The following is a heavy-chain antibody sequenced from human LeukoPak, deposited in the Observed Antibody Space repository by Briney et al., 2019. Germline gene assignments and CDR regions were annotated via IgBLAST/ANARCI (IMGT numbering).Heavy chain of an antibody. V-gene: IGHV3-30*03. D-gene: IGHD2-2*02. CDR2: ISYDGSNK. CDR1: GFTFSSYG. Sequence: PGRSQRLSCAASGFTFSSYGMHWVRQAPGKGLEWVAVISYDGSNKYYADSVKGRFTISRDNSKNTLYLQMNSLRAEDTAVYYCARPDCSSTSCYTFQHWGQGTLVTVSS. CDR3: ARPDCSSTSCYTFQH. J-gene: IGHJ1*01.